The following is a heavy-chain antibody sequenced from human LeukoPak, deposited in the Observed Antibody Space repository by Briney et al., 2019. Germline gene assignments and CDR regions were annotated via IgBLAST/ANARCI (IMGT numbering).Heavy chain of an antibody. CDR2: INPSGGST. D-gene: IGHD3-10*01. Sequence: ASVKVSCKASGYTFTSYGISWVRQAPGQGLEWMGIINPSGGSTSYAQKFQGRVTMTRDTSTSTVYMELSSLRSEDTAVYYCAREPRTLLWFGELFNFDYWGQGTLVTVSS. CDR3: AREPRTLLWFGELFNFDY. J-gene: IGHJ4*02. CDR1: GYTFTSYG. V-gene: IGHV1-46*01.